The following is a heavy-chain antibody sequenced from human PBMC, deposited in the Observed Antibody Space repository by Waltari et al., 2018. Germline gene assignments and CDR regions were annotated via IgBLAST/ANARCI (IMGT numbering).Heavy chain of an antibody. J-gene: IGHJ3*02. CDR3: AKVEMATISAFDI. CDR2: INSDGSST. CDR1: GLTFSSYW. D-gene: IGHD5-12*01. Sequence: EVQLVESGGGLVQPGGYLRLSCPALGLTFSSYWMHWARHAPGKGLVWVSRINSDGSSTSYADSVKGRFTISRDNAKNTLYLQMNSLRAEDTAVYYCAKVEMATISAFDIWGQGTMVTVSS. V-gene: IGHV3-74*01.